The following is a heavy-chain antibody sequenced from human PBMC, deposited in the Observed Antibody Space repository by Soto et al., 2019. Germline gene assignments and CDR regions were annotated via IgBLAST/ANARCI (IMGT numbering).Heavy chain of an antibody. J-gene: IGHJ6*02. CDR3: ARGRVAATYYYYYGMDV. D-gene: IGHD6-19*01. Sequence: SVKVSCKASGGTFSSYAISWVRQAPGQGLEWMGGIIPIFGTANYAQKFQGRVTITADESTSTAYMELSSLRSEDTAVYYCARGRVAATYYYYYGMDVWGQGTTVTVS. CDR1: GGTFSSYA. V-gene: IGHV1-69*13. CDR2: IIPIFGTA.